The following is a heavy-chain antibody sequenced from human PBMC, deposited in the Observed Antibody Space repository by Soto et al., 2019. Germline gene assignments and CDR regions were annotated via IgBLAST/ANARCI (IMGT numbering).Heavy chain of an antibody. CDR3: ARPRGGSSSSMPGEDYYYYGMDV. Sequence: QVQLVESGGGVVQPGRSLRLSCAASGFTFSSYAMHWVRQAPGKGLVWVAVISYDGSNKYYADSVKGRFTISRDNSKNSLYLQMNSLRAEDTAVYYCARPRGGSSSSMPGEDYYYYGMDVWGQGTTVTVSS. D-gene: IGHD6-6*01. CDR1: GFTFSSYA. V-gene: IGHV3-30-3*01. J-gene: IGHJ6*02. CDR2: ISYDGSNK.